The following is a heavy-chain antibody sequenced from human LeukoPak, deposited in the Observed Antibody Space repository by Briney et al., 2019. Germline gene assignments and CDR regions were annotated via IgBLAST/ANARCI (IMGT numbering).Heavy chain of an antibody. CDR1: GFTFSSYG. CDR2: ISYDGSNK. CDR3: AKDSPRDGYNNLDY. V-gene: IGHV3-30*18. Sequence: GGSLRLSCAASGFTFSSYGMHWVRQAPGKGLEWVAVISYDGSNKYYADFVKGRFTISRDNSKNTLYLQMNSLRAEDTAVYYCAKDSPRDGYNNLDYWGQGTLVTVSS. D-gene: IGHD5-24*01. J-gene: IGHJ4*02.